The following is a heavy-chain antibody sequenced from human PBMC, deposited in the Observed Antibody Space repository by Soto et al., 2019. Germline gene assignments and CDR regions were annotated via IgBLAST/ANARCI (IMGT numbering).Heavy chain of an antibody. CDR1: GGSFRTYA. V-gene: IGHV1-69*13. CDR2: IIPMLAAP. CDR3: ARVGPPSPSVIWFFDL. J-gene: IGHJ2*01. Sequence: ASVKVSCKASGGSFRTYAINWVRQAPGQGLEWMGGIIPMLAAPTYAQKFQGRLTITADESTTTVYMELSSLTSEDTAVYYCARVGPPSPSVIWFFDLWGRGTLGTAS. D-gene: IGHD2-21*01.